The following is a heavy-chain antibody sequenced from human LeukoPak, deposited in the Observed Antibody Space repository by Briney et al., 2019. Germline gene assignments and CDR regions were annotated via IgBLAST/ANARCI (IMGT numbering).Heavy chain of an antibody. D-gene: IGHD2-8*01. CDR1: GFSFSTYA. CDR2: IAYDRSYT. CDR3: AVLTSEWSDY. J-gene: IGHJ4*02. Sequence: ALRLSYEASGFSFSTYALHWVRQPPGKGLVCVAVIAYDRSYTWCADFGKGRFTISRDNSKSMVVLQMKSLRSVAMAMYYCAVLTSEWSDYWGQGSLVSV. V-gene: IGHV3-30-3*01.